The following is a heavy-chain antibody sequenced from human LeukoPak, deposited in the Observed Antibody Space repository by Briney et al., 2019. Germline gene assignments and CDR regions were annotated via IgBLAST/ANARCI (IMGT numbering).Heavy chain of an antibody. CDR1: GGSISSSSYY. D-gene: IGHD1-26*01. V-gene: IGHV4-39*01. Sequence: TSETLSLTCTVSGGSISSSSYYWGWIRQPPGKGLEWIGSIYYSGSTYYNPSLKSRVTISVDTSKNQFSLKLSSVTAADTAVYYCARGLPSIVGATRYFDYWGQGTLVTVSS. CDR3: ARGLPSIVGATRYFDY. J-gene: IGHJ4*02. CDR2: IYYSGST.